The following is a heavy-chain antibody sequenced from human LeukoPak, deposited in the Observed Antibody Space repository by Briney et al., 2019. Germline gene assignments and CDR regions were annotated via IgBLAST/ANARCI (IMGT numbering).Heavy chain of an antibody. V-gene: IGHV4-39*01. CDR3: ARRLYYYGSGRSNWFDP. CDR1: GGSISSSGYY. J-gene: IGHJ5*02. Sequence: SETLSLTCTVSGGSISSSGYYWAWIRQPPGKGLEWIGSIYYSGSTYYNPSFRSRVTISLDPSKNQFSLKLSSVTAADTAVYYCARRLYYYGSGRSNWFDPWGQGTLVTVSS. D-gene: IGHD3-10*01. CDR2: IYYSGST.